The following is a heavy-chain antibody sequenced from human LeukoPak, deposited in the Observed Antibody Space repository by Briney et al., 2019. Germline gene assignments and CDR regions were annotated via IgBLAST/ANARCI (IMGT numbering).Heavy chain of an antibody. D-gene: IGHD1-26*01. CDR1: GHSFTNHW. CDR2: INLGDSDT. V-gene: IGHV5-51*01. CDR3: ARRRYSGSPNWFDP. J-gene: IGHJ5*02. Sequence: GESLQISCEASGHSFTNHWIGWVRQMPGKGLEWMGIINLGDSDTKYSPSFQGQVTISLDKSLSTAYLQWRSLKASDTAMYYCARRRYSGSPNWFDPWGQGTLVTVSS.